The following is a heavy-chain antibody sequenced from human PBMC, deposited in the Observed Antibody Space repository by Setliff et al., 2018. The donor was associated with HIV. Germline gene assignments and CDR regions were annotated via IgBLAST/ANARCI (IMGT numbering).Heavy chain of an antibody. CDR2: IHYSGST. CDR3: ARGGYYYYFGVDV. D-gene: IGHD3-16*01. V-gene: IGHV4-39*01. Sequence: SETLSLTCTVYGGFIKNSNYYWGWIRQPPGKGLEWIGNIHYSGSTYYNPSLKSRVTISVDTSKNQFSLKLSSVTAADRAVYYCARGGYYYYFGVDVWGQGTTVTVSS. CDR1: GGFIKNSNYY. J-gene: IGHJ6*02.